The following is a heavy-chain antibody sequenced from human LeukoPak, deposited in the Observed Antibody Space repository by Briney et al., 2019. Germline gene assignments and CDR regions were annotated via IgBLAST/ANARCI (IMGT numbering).Heavy chain of an antibody. CDR1: GGSFSGYY. Sequence: PSETLSLTCAVYGGSFSGYYWCWIRQPPGRGLEWIGEINHSGSTNYNPSLKSRVTISVDTSKNQFSLKLSSVTAADTAVYYCARGGGYYGSGRRGNFQHWGQGTLVTVSS. J-gene: IGHJ1*01. D-gene: IGHD3-10*01. CDR3: ARGGGYYGSGRRGNFQH. V-gene: IGHV4-34*01. CDR2: INHSGST.